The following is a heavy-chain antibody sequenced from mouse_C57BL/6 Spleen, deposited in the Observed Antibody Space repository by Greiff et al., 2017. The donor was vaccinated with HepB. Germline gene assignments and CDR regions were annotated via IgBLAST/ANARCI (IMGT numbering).Heavy chain of an antibody. J-gene: IGHJ2*01. Sequence: QVQLQQPGAELVRPGSSVKLSCKASGYTFTSYWMHWVKQRPIQGLEWIGNIDPSDSETHYNQKFKDKATLTVDKSSSTAYMQLSSLTSEDSAVYYCARDGNYYGSSYYFDYWGQGTTLTVSS. CDR3: ARDGNYYGSSYYFDY. CDR1: GYTFTSYW. CDR2: IDPSDSET. D-gene: IGHD1-1*01. V-gene: IGHV1-52*01.